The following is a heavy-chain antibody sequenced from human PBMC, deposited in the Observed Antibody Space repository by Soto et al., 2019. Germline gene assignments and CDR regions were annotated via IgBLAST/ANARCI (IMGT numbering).Heavy chain of an antibody. CDR1: GLTVSSNY. J-gene: IGHJ4*02. CDR3: ASVGYCSSTSCPPA. V-gene: IGHV3-53*01. D-gene: IGHD2-2*01. Sequence: EVQLVESEGGLIQPGGSLRLSCAASGLTVSSNYMAWVRQAPGKGLEWVSVIYRGGNTYHADSVQGRFSISRDNSKNTVDLQMNSLRTKDTAVYYCASVGYCSSTSCPPAWGQGTLVTVSS. CDR2: IYRGGNT.